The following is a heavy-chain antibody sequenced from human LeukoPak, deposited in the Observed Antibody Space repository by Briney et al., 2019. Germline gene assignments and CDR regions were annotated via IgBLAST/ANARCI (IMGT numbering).Heavy chain of an antibody. D-gene: IGHD3-22*01. J-gene: IGHJ4*02. CDR3: VRGVRDTIGYYHFDS. CDR2: IYYSGST. V-gene: IGHV4-31*03. Sequence: SEALSLTCTVSGGSISTDGYYWSWIRQHPGKGLEWIGYIYYSGSTYYNPSLKSRVTISVDTSKNQFSLKLSSVTAADTAVFYCVRGVRDTIGYYHFDSWGQGTLVTVSS. CDR1: GGSISTDGYY.